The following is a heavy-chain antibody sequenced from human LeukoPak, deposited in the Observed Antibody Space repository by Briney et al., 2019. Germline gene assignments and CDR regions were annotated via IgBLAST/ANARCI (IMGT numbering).Heavy chain of an antibody. V-gene: IGHV3-21*01. CDR1: GFTFSSYS. CDR3: ARGPAVYYDYVWGSPSPFDY. J-gene: IGHJ4*02. CDR2: ISSSSSYI. Sequence: GGSLRLSCAASGFTFSSYSMNWVRQAPGKGLEWVSSISSSSSYIYYADSVKGRFTISRGNAKNSLYLQMNSLRAEDTAVYYCARGPAVYYDYVWGSPSPFDYWGQGTLVTVSS. D-gene: IGHD3-16*01.